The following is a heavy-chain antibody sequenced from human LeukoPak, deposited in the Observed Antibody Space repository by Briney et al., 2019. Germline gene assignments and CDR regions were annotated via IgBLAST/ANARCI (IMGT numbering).Heavy chain of an antibody. Sequence: GGSLRLSCAASGFTVCSNYMSWVRQAPGKGLEWVSVIYSGGSTYYADSVKGRVTISRDNSKNTLYLQMNSLRAEDTAVYYCARDNYRYDSSGYYYIPGDYWGQGTLVTVSS. D-gene: IGHD3-22*01. J-gene: IGHJ4*02. CDR1: GFTVCSNY. CDR2: IYSGGST. CDR3: ARDNYRYDSSGYYYIPGDY. V-gene: IGHV3-66*01.